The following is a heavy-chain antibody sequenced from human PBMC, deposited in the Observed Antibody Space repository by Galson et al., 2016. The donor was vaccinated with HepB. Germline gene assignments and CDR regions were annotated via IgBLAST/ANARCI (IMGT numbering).Heavy chain of an antibody. CDR3: AKDKKAFGYCSGGSCYSGGMDV. CDR2: ISYDGSNK. CDR1: GFTFSSYG. Sequence: SLRLSCAASGFTFSSYGMHWVRQAPGRGLEWVTVISYDGSNKYYGETVKGRFTVSRDYSKNTLFLQMNILRAEDTAVYYCAKDKKAFGYCSGGSCYSGGMDVWGQGTTVTVSS. D-gene: IGHD2-15*01. J-gene: IGHJ6*02. V-gene: IGHV3-30*18.